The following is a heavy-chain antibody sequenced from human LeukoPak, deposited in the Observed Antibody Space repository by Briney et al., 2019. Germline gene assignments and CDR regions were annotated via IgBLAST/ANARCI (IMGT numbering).Heavy chain of an antibody. CDR3: AREFVYGEPFDP. J-gene: IGHJ5*02. D-gene: IGHD4-17*01. V-gene: IGHV3-66*01. Sequence: GGSLRLSCAASGFIVSSNYMSWVRQAPGKGLEWVSVIFGAGGTYYADSVKGRSTISRDNSKNTVYLQMNSLRAEDTAVYFCAREFVYGEPFDPWGQGTLVTVSS. CDR2: IFGAGGT. CDR1: GFIVSSNY.